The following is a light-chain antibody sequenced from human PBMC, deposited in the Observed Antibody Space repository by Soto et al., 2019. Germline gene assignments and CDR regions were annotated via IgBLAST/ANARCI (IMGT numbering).Light chain of an antibody. J-gene: IGKJ1*01. CDR3: QEYGSSPRT. CDR1: QSVSSSY. Sequence: NVLTQSPGTLSLSKGERATRSCRASQSVSSSYLAWHQQKPGQAPRLLIYGASSRATGIPDRFSGSGSGTDFTLTISRLEPEDFTVYYCQEYGSSPRTFGQGTKVDIK. V-gene: IGKV3-20*01. CDR2: GAS.